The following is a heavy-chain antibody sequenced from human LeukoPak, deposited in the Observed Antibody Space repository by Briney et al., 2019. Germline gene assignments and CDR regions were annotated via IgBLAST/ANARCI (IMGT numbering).Heavy chain of an antibody. Sequence: GGSLRLSCEVSGFTYSYYWMSWVRQTAGKGLEWVANINEDGSEKYYVDSVKGRFTISRDNAKNSLYLQMNSLRAEDTAVYYCARRYFDSWGQGTLVTVSS. CDR1: GFTYSYYW. V-gene: IGHV3-7*03. CDR3: ARRYFDS. CDR2: INEDGSEK. J-gene: IGHJ4*02.